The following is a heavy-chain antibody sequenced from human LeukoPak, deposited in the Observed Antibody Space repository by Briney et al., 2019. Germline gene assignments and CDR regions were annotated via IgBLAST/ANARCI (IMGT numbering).Heavy chain of an antibody. Sequence: ASVKVSCKASGYTFTSYDINWVRQAPGQGLEWMGGFDPEDGETIYAQKFQGRVTMTEDTSTDTAYMELSSLRSEDTAVYYCATYDDSSGYYFVYWGQGTLVTVSS. CDR3: ATYDDSSGYYFVY. J-gene: IGHJ4*02. CDR2: FDPEDGET. V-gene: IGHV1-24*01. CDR1: GYTFTSYD. D-gene: IGHD3-22*01.